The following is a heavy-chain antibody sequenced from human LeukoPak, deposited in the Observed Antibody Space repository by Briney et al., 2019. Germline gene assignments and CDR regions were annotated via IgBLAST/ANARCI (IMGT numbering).Heavy chain of an antibody. CDR3: ARNNGDAQLYYFDY. J-gene: IGHJ4*02. Sequence: SETLSLTCAVYGGSFSGYYWSWIRQPPGKGLEWIGEINHSGSTNYNPSLKSRVTISVDTSKNQFSLKLSSVTAADTAVYYCARNNGDAQLYYFDYWGQGTLVTVSS. CDR1: GGSFSGYY. CDR2: INHSGST. D-gene: IGHD4-17*01. V-gene: IGHV4-34*01.